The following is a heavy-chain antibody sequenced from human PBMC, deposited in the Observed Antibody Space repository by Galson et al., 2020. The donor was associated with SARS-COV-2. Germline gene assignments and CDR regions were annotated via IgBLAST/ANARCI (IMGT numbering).Heavy chain of an antibody. J-gene: IGHJ4*02. CDR3: SNSWSYCGGDCYTYHFDY. CDR2: ISGHSENT. V-gene: IGHV3-23*01. CDR1: GFTFNSYA. D-gene: IGHD2-21*01. Sequence: GESLKISCAASGFTFNSYAMGWVRQAPGKGLEWVSSISGHSENTYYADSVKGRFTISRDNSKNTLSLQMHSLRAEYTAIYYCSNSWSYCGGDCYTYHFDYWGQGTLVTVSS.